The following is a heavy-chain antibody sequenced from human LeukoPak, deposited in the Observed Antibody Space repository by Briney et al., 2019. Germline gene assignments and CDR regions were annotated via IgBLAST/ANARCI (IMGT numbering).Heavy chain of an antibody. CDR2: IYYSGST. CDR3: ARDHRHYDILTGYRPPPLNWFDP. Sequence: PSETLSLTCTVSGSSISSSSYYWGWIRQPPGKGLEWIGSIYYSGSTYYNPSLKSRVTISVDTSKNQFSLKLSSVTAADTAVYYCARDHRHYDILTGYRPPPLNWFDPWGQGTLVTVSS. D-gene: IGHD3-9*01. J-gene: IGHJ5*02. CDR1: GSSISSSSYY. V-gene: IGHV4-39*07.